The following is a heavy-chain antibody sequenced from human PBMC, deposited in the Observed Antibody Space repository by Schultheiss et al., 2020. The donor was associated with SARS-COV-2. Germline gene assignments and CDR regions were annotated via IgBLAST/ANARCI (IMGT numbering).Heavy chain of an antibody. CDR1: GGSISRYY. Sequence: SETLSLTCTVSGGSISRYYWSWIRQSPGKGLEWIGYIYFSGDTKYNPSLKSRVTMSVDTSKNQFSLKLSSVTAADTAVYYCARVSSSSYYGMDVWGQGTTVTVSS. CDR2: IYFSGDT. V-gene: IGHV4-59*08. J-gene: IGHJ6*02. CDR3: ARVSSSSYYGMDV. D-gene: IGHD6-6*01.